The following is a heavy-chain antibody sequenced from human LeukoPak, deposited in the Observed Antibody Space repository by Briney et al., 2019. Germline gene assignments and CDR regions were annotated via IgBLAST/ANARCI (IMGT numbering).Heavy chain of an antibody. CDR1: GFMFRNYA. D-gene: IGHD1-26*01. Sequence: PGGSLRLSCAASGFMFRNYAMSWVRQVPGKGLEWVSAISGSGGSTYYADSVKGRFTISRDNSKNTVYLQVNSLRAEDTAVYYCAKGGKWDVTPFDYWGQGTLVTVSS. CDR3: AKGGKWDVTPFDY. CDR2: ISGSGGST. J-gene: IGHJ4*02. V-gene: IGHV3-23*01.